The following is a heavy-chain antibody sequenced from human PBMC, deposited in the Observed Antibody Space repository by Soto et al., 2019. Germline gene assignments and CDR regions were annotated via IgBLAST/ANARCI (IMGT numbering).Heavy chain of an antibody. Sequence: VKLVESGGGLVKPGGSLRLSCAASGFTFSNAWMTWVRQAPGKGLEWVGRVKSKTDGGTIDYAAPVKDRFTISRDDSKNTLYLQMNSLKTEDTAVYYCIGTYSGSSMRFDYWGQGTLVTVSS. CDR1: GFTFSNAW. J-gene: IGHJ4*02. CDR3: IGTYSGSSMRFDY. D-gene: IGHD5-12*01. V-gene: IGHV3-15*01. CDR2: VKSKTDGGTI.